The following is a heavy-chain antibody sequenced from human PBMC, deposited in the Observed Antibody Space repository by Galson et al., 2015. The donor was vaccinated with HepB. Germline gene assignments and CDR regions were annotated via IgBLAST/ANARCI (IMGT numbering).Heavy chain of an antibody. D-gene: IGHD3-22*01. J-gene: IGHJ4*02. CDR1: GYTFTGYY. V-gene: IGHV1-2*02. CDR3: ARVDSREGSVFRFDY. CDR2: INPNSGGT. Sequence: SVKVSCKASGYTFTGYYMHWVRQAPGQGLEWMGWINPNSGGTNYAQKFQGRVTMTRDTSISTAYMELSRLRSDDTAVYYCARVDSREGSVFRFDYWGQGTLVTVSS.